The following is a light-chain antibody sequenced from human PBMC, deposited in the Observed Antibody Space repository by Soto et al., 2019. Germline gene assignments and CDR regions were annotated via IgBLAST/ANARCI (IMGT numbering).Light chain of an antibody. Sequence: IRSTQCPSSLSASTGDRVTITCRASPGISSYLAWYQQKPGKAPKLLIYAASTLQSGVPSRFSGSGSGTDFTLTISCLQSEDFATYYCQQYYSYPWTLGQGTKV. J-gene: IGKJ1*01. CDR2: AAS. CDR3: QQYYSYPWT. V-gene: IGKV1-8*01. CDR1: PGISSY.